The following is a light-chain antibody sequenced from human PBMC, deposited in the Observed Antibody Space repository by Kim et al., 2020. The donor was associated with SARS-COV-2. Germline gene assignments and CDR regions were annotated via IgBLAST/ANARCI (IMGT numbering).Light chain of an antibody. CDR1: SSDIGGYNH. CDR3: SSYTSISTWV. J-gene: IGLJ3*02. Sequence: GPSITISCTGTSSDIGGYNHVSWHQQHPGKAPKLMIYDVSKRPSPVSNRFSGSKSGNTASLTISGLQADDEADYYCSSYTSISTWVFGGGTKVTVL. V-gene: IGLV2-14*04. CDR2: DVS.